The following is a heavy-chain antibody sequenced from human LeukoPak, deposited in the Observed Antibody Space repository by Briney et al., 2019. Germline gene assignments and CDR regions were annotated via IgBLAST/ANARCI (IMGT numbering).Heavy chain of an antibody. CDR2: IYTRGST. CDR3: ARTTRLPYCSSTSCYTGNRGAFDI. J-gene: IGHJ3*02. V-gene: IGHV4-61*02. Sequence: KPSETLSLTCTVSGGSISSGSYYWSWIRQPAGKGLEWIVRIYTRGSTNYNPSLKSRVTISVDTSKNQFSLKLSSVTAADTAVYYCARTTRLPYCSSTSCYTGNRGAFDIWGQGTMVTVSS. CDR1: GGSISSGSYY. D-gene: IGHD2-2*02.